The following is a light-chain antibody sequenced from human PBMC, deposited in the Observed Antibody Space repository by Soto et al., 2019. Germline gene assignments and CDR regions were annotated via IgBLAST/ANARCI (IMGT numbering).Light chain of an antibody. CDR2: DVS. CDR3: TSYATSSTWV. CDR1: SSDVGAYNY. Sequence: QSVLTQPASVSGSPGQSITISCIGTSSDVGAYNYVSWYQQHPGKAPKLMIYDVSNRPSGVSNRFSGSKSGNTASLTISGLQAEDEADYYCTSYATSSTWVFGGGTQLT. V-gene: IGLV2-14*01. J-gene: IGLJ3*02.